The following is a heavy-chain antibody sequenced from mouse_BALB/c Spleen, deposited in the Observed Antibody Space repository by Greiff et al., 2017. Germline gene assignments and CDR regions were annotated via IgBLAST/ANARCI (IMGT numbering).Heavy chain of an antibody. CDR2: IYPGDGDT. J-gene: IGHJ3*01. Sequence: QVQLQQSGAELARPGASVKLSCKASGYTFTSYWMQWVKQRPGQGLEWIGAIYPGDGDTRYTQKFKGKATLTADKSSSTAYMQLSSLASEDSAVYYCARWDDYGSYWGQGTLVTVSA. D-gene: IGHD2-4*01. V-gene: IGHV1-87*01. CDR1: GYTFTSYW. CDR3: ARWDDYGSY.